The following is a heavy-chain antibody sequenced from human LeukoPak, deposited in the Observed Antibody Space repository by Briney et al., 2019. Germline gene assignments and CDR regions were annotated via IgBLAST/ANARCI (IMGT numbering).Heavy chain of an antibody. CDR2: IYMGGGT. CDR1: VFSVSDSY. CDR3: ARAGGLRIAVAPIDY. J-gene: IGHJ4*02. D-gene: IGHD6-19*01. Sequence: GGSLRLSCTASVFSVSDSYMTWVRQAPGKGLEWVSVIYMGGGTFYADSVKGRFTISRDNSKNILFLQMKGLRAEDTAVYYCARAGGLRIAVAPIDYWGQGTLVTVS. V-gene: IGHV3-53*01.